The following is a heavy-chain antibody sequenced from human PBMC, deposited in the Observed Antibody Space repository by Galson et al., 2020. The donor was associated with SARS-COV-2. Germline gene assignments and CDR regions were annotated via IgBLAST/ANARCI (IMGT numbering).Heavy chain of an antibody. V-gene: IGHV3-74*01. CDR3: ARDPTSYYDFWSGYSYHYGMDV. D-gene: IGHD3-3*01. CDR1: GFTFSSYW. Sequence: GGSLRLSCAASGFTFSSYWMHWVRQAPGKGLVWVLRINSDGSSTSYADSVKGRFTISRDNAKNTLYLQMNSLRAEDTAVYYCARDPTSYYDFWSGYSYHYGMDVWGQGTTVTVSS. CDR2: INSDGSST. J-gene: IGHJ6*02.